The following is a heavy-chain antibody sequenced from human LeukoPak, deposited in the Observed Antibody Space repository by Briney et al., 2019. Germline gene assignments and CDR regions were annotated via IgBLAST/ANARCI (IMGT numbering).Heavy chain of an antibody. CDR3: AKDGVMAGHYLDY. V-gene: IGHV3-23*01. CDR2: ISGNGGST. Sequence: GGSLRLSCTASGFTFGDYAMNWVRQAPGKGLEWVSVISGNGGSTHYADSVKGRFTISRDNSKNTLYLQMNSLRAEDTAVYYCAKDGVMAGHYLDYWGQGTLVTVSS. J-gene: IGHJ4*02. D-gene: IGHD5-24*01. CDR1: GFTFGDYA.